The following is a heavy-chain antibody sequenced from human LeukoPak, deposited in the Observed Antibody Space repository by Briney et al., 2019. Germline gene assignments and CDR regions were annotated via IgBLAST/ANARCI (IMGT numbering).Heavy chain of an antibody. CDR2: IYSGGST. Sequence: GGSLRLSCAASGFTVSSNYMRWVRQAPGKGLEWVSVIYSGGSTYYADSVKGRFTISRDNSKNTLYLQMNSLRAEDTAVYYCAPTKRRSRWPQLRGEDYWGQGTLVTVSS. D-gene: IGHD5-24*01. V-gene: IGHV3-53*01. CDR3: APTKRRSRWPQLRGEDY. CDR1: GFTVSSNY. J-gene: IGHJ4*02.